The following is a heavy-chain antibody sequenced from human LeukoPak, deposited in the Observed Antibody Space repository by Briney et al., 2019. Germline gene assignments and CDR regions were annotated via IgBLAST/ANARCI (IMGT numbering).Heavy chain of an antibody. J-gene: IGHJ4*02. CDR3: ARGVGPPGPRMVRGVINRRYFDY. V-gene: IGHV1-8*01. Sequence: ASVKVSCKASGYTFTSYDINWVRQATGQGLEWMGWMNPNSGNTGYAQKFQGRVTMTRNTSISTAYMELSSLRSEDTAVYYCARGVGPPGPRMVRGVINRRYFDYWGQGTLVTVSS. D-gene: IGHD3-10*01. CDR1: GYTFTSYD. CDR2: MNPNSGNT.